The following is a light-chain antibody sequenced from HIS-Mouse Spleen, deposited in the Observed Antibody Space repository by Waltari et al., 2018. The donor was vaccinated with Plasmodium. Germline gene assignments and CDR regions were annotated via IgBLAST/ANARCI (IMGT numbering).Light chain of an antibody. CDR2: DAP. CDR3: QQFNSYPLT. V-gene: IGKV1-13*02. Sequence: AIQLTQSTSSLSASVGDRVTITCRASQGISSALAWYQQKPGKAAKLLNDDAPSWESGFPSSFSGSGSGTDFTLTISSLQPEDFATYYCQQFNSYPLTFGGGTKVEIK. J-gene: IGKJ4*01. CDR1: QGISSA.